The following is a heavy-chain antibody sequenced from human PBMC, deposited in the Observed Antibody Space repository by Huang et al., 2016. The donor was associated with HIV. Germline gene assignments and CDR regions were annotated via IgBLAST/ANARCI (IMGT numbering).Heavy chain of an antibody. CDR1: GGSISSTSYY. CDR3: ARPSSGWYGWFDP. D-gene: IGHD6-19*01. J-gene: IGHJ5*02. Sequence: QLQLQESGPGLVKPSETLSLTCTVSGGSISSTSYYWGWIRQPPGKGLEWIGNIYYSGVAYYTPSLKSRVTISVDTSKNQFSLRLSSVTAADTAVYYCARPSSGWYGWFDPWGQGTLVTVSS. CDR2: IYYSGVA. V-gene: IGHV4-39*01.